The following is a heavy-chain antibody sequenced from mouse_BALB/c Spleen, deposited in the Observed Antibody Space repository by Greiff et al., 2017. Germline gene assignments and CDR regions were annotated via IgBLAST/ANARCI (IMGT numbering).Heavy chain of an antibody. CDR3: ARDDYDTFYAMDY. CDR1: GYTFTDYN. V-gene: IGHV1S29*02. J-gene: IGHJ4*01. D-gene: IGHD2-4*01. Sequence: EVQLMESGPELVKPGASVKISCKASGYTFTDYNMHWVKQSHGKSLEWIGYIYPYNGGTGYNQKFKSKATLTVDNSSSTAYMELRSLTSEDSAVYYCARDDYDTFYAMDYWGQGTSVTVSS. CDR2: IYPYNGGT.